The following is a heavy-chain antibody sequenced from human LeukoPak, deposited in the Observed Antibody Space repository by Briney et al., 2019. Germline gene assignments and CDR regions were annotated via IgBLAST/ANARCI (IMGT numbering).Heavy chain of an antibody. D-gene: IGHD1-26*01. CDR1: GFTFSSYG. CDR2: IQYDGSNK. J-gene: IGHJ4*02. CDR3: ATSGSYQLKYYFDY. V-gene: IGHV3-30*02. Sequence: PGGSLRLSCAASGFTFSSYGMHWVRQAPGKGLEWVAFIQYDGSNKYYADSVKGRFTISRDNSKNTLYLQMNSLRAEDTAVYYCATSGSYQLKYYFDYWGQGTLVTVSS.